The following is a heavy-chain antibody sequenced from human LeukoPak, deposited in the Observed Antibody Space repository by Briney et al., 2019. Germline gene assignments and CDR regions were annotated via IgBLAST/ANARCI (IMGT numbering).Heavy chain of an antibody. CDR2: VTGSGTGV. CDR3: AGDENGWYSGVDS. J-gene: IGHJ4*02. CDR1: GFTFSSYE. Sequence: GGSLRLSCVASGFTFSSYEMNWVRQAPGKGLEWVSYVTGSGTGVHYGDSVKGRFTISRDNAKNSLYLQMDSLRVEDTAVYYCAGDENGWYSGVDSWGQGTLVIVSS. D-gene: IGHD6-19*01. V-gene: IGHV3-48*03.